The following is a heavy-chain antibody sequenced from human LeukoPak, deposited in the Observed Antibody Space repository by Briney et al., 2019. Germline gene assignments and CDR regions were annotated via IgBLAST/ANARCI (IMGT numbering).Heavy chain of an antibody. V-gene: IGHV3-13*01. CDR2: IATAGDT. D-gene: IGHD3-10*01. J-gene: IGHJ4*02. Sequence: PGGSLRLSCAASGFPFSTYDMHWVRQVSGKGLNWISPIATAGDTYPPGSVKGRFTISRDNAKNSLYLQMNSLRAEDTAVYYCARAYYGSGSYYKGTFDYWGQGTLVTVSS. CDR1: GFPFSTYD. CDR3: ARAYYGSGSYYKGTFDY.